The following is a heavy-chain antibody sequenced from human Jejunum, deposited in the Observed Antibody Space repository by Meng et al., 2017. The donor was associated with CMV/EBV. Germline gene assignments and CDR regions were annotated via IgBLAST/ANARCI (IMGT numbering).Heavy chain of an antibody. D-gene: IGHD2-2*01. V-gene: IGHV3-21*01. CDR3: ARLSGGYCSSTSCYYYYGMDV. CDR2: ISSSSSNR. Sequence: YSSNWVRQAPGMGLEWVSFISSSSSNRYYADSVKGRFTISRDDAKNSLYLQMNSLGAEDTAVYYCARLSGGYCSSTSCYYYYGMDVWGQGTTVTVSS. J-gene: IGHJ6*02. CDR1: YS.